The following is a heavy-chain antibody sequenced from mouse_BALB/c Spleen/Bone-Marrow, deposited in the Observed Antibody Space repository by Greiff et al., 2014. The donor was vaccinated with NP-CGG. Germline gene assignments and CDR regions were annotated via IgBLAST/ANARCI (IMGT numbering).Heavy chain of an antibody. CDR1: GLNIKDTY. J-gene: IGHJ4*01. D-gene: IGHD4-1*01. CDR2: IDPANGNT. Sequence: EVKLQESGAELVKPGASVKLSCTASGLNIKDTYMHWVKQRPEQGLEWIGGIDPANGNTKYDPKFQGKATITADTSSNTAYLQLSSLTSEDTAVYYCARWEYYAMDYWGQGTSVTVSS. V-gene: IGHV14-3*02. CDR3: ARWEYYAMDY.